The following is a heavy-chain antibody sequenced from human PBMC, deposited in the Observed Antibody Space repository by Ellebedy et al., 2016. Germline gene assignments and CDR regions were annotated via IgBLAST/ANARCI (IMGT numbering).Heavy chain of an antibody. CDR3: ATSSPWMFWSGHF. Sequence: GESLKISCAASGFSFSNYWMSWVRQAPGKGLEWVANIKEDGSEKHYVDSVKGRFTISRDNAKNSLYLQMNSLRVEDTAVYYCATSSPWMFWSGHFWGQGTLVTVSS. CDR1: GFSFSNYW. J-gene: IGHJ4*02. CDR2: IKEDGSEK. D-gene: IGHD3-3*01. V-gene: IGHV3-7*03.